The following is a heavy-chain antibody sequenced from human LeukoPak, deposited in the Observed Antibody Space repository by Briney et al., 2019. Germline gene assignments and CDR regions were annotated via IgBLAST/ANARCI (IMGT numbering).Heavy chain of an antibody. D-gene: IGHD1-26*01. CDR2: INPSGGST. CDR1: GYTFTSYY. V-gene: IGHV1-46*01. J-gene: IGHJ4*02. CDR3: ARDYHPVWTLNSGSYLAGY. Sequence: ASVKVSCKASGYTFTSYYMHWVRQAPGQGLEWMGIINPSGGSTSYAQKFQGRVTMTRDMSTSTVYMELSSLRSEDTAVYYCARDYHPVWTLNSGSYLAGYWGQGTLVTVSS.